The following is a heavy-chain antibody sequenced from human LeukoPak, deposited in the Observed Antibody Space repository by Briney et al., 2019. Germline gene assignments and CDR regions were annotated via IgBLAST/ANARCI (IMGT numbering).Heavy chain of an antibody. V-gene: IGHV3-21*01. J-gene: IGHJ5*01. D-gene: IGHD6-6*01. CDR3: TRDPRHFDS. Sequence: GGSLRLSCATSGFTFNNYNMNWVRQAPGRALEWVSSITSSGTYIFYADSVKGRFTISRDNAKNSLYLQMNSLGPEDTAVYYCTRDPRHFDSCGQGTLVTI. CDR1: GFTFNNYN. CDR2: ITSSGTYI.